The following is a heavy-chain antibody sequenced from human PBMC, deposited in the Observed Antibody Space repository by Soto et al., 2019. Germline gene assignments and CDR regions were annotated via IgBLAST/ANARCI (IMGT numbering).Heavy chain of an antibody. Sequence: QVQLVESGGDLVKPGGSLRLSCAASGYTFSDYYMSWIRQAPGKGLEWISYIDTSGTKIYYADSVKGRFTITRDNAKNSLYLLMSSLRAEDTAVYYCASHYDMWSGYLSPVDYWGQVTLVTVSS. J-gene: IGHJ4*02. CDR2: IDTSGTKI. V-gene: IGHV3-11*01. D-gene: IGHD3-3*01. CDR1: GYTFSDYY. CDR3: ASHYDMWSGYLSPVDY.